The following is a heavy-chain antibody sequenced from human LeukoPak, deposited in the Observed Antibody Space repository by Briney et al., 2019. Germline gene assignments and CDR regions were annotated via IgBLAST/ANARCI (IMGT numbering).Heavy chain of an antibody. Sequence: ASVTVSCKVSGYTLTELSMHWVRQAPGKGLEWMGGFDPEDGETIYAQKFQGRVTMTEDTSTDTAYMELSSLRSEDTAVYYCATDVPRIPMGPLRDWGQGTLVTVSS. CDR1: GYTLTELS. J-gene: IGHJ4*02. CDR3: ATDVPRIPMGPLRD. D-gene: IGHD5-18*01. V-gene: IGHV1-24*01. CDR2: FDPEDGET.